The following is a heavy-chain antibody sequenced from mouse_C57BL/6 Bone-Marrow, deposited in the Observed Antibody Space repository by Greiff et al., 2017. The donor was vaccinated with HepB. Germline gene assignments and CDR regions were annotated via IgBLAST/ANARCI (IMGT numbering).Heavy chain of an antibody. J-gene: IGHJ3*01. Sequence: EVKLMESGGGLVQPKGSLKLSCAASGFSFNTYAMNWVRQAPGKGLEWVARIRSKSNNYATYYADSVKDRFTISRDDSESMLYLQMNNLKTEDTAMYYCVTQGYYYSFAYWGQGTLVTVSA. D-gene: IGHD1-1*01. CDR2: IRSKSNNYAT. CDR1: GFSFNTYA. CDR3: VTQGYYYSFAY. V-gene: IGHV10-1*01.